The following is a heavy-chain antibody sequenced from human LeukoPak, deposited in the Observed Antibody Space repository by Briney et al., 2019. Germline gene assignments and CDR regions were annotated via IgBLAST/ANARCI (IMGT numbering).Heavy chain of an antibody. CDR1: GYPFRNYD. CDR2: INPNSGGT. Sequence: ASVKVSCKTSGYPFRNYDINWVRQAPGQGLEWMGWINPNSGGTNYAQKFQGRVTMTRDTSISTAYMELSRLRSDDTAVYYCARDRGGSGYYSDAFDIWGQGTMVTVSS. V-gene: IGHV1-2*02. J-gene: IGHJ3*02. D-gene: IGHD3-22*01. CDR3: ARDRGGSGYYSDAFDI.